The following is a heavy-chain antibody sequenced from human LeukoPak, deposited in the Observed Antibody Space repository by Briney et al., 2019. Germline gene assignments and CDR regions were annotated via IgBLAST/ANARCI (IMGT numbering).Heavy chain of an antibody. D-gene: IGHD3-22*01. CDR1: GDSITDYY. J-gene: IGHJ3*02. CDR2: IYYSGST. CDR3: ARHPGFGSGYYHDAFDI. V-gene: IGHV4-59*08. Sequence: PSETLSLTCTVSGDSITDYYWSWIRQPPGNRLEWIGWIYYSGSTMYSPSLESRVTISLDTSRTQFSLDLNSVAAADKAAYYGARHPGFGSGYYHDAFDIWGQGSMVIVSS.